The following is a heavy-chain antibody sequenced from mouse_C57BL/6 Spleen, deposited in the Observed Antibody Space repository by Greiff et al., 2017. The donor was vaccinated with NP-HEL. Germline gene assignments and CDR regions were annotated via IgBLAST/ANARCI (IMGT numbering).Heavy chain of an antibody. CDR1: GYTFTSYW. CDR3: ARGEDIYAMDY. Sequence: VQLQQPGAELVRPGSSVKLSCKASGYTFTSYWMDWVKQRPGQGLEWIGNIYPSDSETHYNQKFKDKATLTVDKSSSTAYMQLSSLTSEDSAVYYCARGEDIYAMDYWGQGTSVTVSS. CDR2: IYPSDSET. D-gene: IGHD3-2*01. V-gene: IGHV1-61*01. J-gene: IGHJ4*01.